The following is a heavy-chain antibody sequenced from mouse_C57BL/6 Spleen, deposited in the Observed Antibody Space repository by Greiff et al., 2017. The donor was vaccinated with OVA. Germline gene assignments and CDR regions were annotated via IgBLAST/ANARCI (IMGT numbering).Heavy chain of an antibody. CDR2: IWRGGST. Sequence: VQLKESGPGLVQPSQSLSITCTVSGFSLTSYGVHWVRQSPGKGLEWLGVIWRGGSTDYNAAFMSRLSITKDNSKSHVFFKMNSLQADDTAIYYCAKIYYDYDGGAYYAMDYWGQGTSVTVSS. J-gene: IGHJ4*01. V-gene: IGHV2-5*01. CDR1: GFSLTSYG. CDR3: AKIYYDYDGGAYYAMDY. D-gene: IGHD2-4*01.